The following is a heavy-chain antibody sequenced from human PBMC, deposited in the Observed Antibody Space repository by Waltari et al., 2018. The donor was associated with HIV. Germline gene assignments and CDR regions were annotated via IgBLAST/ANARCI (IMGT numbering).Heavy chain of an antibody. CDR3: ARLEGPVAPHYYYGMDV. D-gene: IGHD2-15*01. CDR2: INPNKGYR. V-gene: IGHV1-2*02. Sequence: QVQLVQSGAEVKKPGASVKVSCKASGYTFTDSCIHWVRQAPGQGLKCVGWINPNKGYRYYAQTLQGRVTMTSDPSISTVYMELRRLRSHDTAVYYCARLEGPVAPHYYYGMDVWGQGTTVTVSS. J-gene: IGHJ6*02. CDR1: GYTFTDSC.